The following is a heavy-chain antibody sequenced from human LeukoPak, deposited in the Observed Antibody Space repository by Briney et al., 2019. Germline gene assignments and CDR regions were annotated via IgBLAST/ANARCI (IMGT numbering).Heavy chain of an antibody. V-gene: IGHV4-39*01. Sequence: SETLSLTYTVSGGSIGSGDYYWGWIRQPPGKGLEWIGSIFYGGNTFQNPSLKSRVTISVDTSKNQFSLNLSSVTAADTAVYYCARHLRYSTSWTPYDYWGQGTLVTVSS. CDR2: IFYGGNT. J-gene: IGHJ4*02. D-gene: IGHD6-13*01. CDR1: GGSIGSGDYY. CDR3: ARHLRYSTSWTPYDY.